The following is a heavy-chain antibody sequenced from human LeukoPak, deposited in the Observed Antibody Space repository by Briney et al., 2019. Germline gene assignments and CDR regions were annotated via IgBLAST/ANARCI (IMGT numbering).Heavy chain of an antibody. Sequence: PGGSLRLSCAASGFTLSNSWMTWVRQAPGKGLEWVAKIREDGGEKYHVDSVKGRFTISRDNAKNSLYLQMNSLRAEDTAVYYCARSNTASFSSADYWGQGTLVTVSS. V-gene: IGHV3-7*05. CDR1: GFTLSNSW. J-gene: IGHJ4*02. CDR2: IREDGGEK. D-gene: IGHD2-21*02. CDR3: ARSNTASFSSADY.